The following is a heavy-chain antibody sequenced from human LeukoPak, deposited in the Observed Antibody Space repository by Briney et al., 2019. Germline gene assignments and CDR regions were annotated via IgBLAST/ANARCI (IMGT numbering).Heavy chain of an antibody. Sequence: ASVKVSCKASGYTFSSSGISWVRQAPGQGLEWMGWISPYNDNTNYAQNLQGRVTMTTDTSTGTAYIELRSLRSDDTAVYYCAKMRGGLNALDIWGQGTMVTASS. J-gene: IGHJ3*02. V-gene: IGHV1-18*01. CDR3: AKMRGGLNALDI. CDR2: ISPYNDNT. D-gene: IGHD3-16*01. CDR1: GYTFSSSG.